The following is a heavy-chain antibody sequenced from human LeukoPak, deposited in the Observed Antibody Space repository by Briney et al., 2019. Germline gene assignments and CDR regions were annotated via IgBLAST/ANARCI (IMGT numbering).Heavy chain of an antibody. CDR1: GYTFTGYY. CDR3: ARERIYCTNGVCFGGVNWFDP. CDR2: INPNSGGT. J-gene: IGHJ5*02. Sequence: ASVKVSCKASGYTFTGYYMHWVRPAPGQGLEWMGRINPNSGGTNYAQKFQGRVTMTRDTSISTAYMELSRLRSDDTAVYYCARERIYCTNGVCFGGVNWFDPWGQGTLVTVSS. V-gene: IGHV1-2*06. D-gene: IGHD2-8*01.